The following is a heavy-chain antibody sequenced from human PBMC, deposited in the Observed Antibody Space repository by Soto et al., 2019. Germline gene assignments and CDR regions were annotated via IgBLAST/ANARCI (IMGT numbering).Heavy chain of an antibody. V-gene: IGHV3-30*18. Sequence: PGGSLRLSCAASGFTFSSYGMHWVRQAPGKGLDWVAVISYDGSNKYYADSVKGRFTISRDNSKNTLYLQMNSLRAEDTAVYYCAKGSGAGRDYYYYGMDVWGQGTTVTVSS. CDR2: ISYDGSNK. D-gene: IGHD3-10*01. CDR3: AKGSGAGRDYYYYGMDV. CDR1: GFTFSSYG. J-gene: IGHJ6*02.